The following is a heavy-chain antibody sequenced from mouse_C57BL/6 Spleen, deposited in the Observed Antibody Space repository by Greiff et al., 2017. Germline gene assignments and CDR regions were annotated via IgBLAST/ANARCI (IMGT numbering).Heavy chain of an antibody. V-gene: IGHV1-50*01. Sequence: VQLQQSGAELVKPGASVKLSCKASGYTFTSYWMQWVKQRPGQGLEWIGEIDPSDSYTNYNQKFKGKATLTVDTSSSTAYMLLSSLTSEASAVYCGARGSFNANFDYWGQGTTLTVSS. CDR1: GYTFTSYW. J-gene: IGHJ2*01. CDR2: IDPSDSYT. CDR3: ARGSFNANFDY.